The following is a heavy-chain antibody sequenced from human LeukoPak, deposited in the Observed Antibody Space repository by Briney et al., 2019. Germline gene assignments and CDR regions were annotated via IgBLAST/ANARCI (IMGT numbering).Heavy chain of an antibody. CDR3: AKAQFVEQWLVPFDY. V-gene: IGHV3-23*01. CDR1: GFTFSSYA. J-gene: IGHJ4*02. D-gene: IGHD6-19*01. Sequence: GGSLRLSCAASGFTFSSYAMSWVRQAPGRGLEWVSGISGSSSGTYYADSVKGRFTISRDNSKSTLYLQMNSLRAEDTAIYYCAKAQFVEQWLVPFDYWGQGTLVTVSS. CDR2: ISGSSSGT.